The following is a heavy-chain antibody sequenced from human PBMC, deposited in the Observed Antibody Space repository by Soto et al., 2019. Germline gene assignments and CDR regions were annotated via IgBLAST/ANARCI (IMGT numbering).Heavy chain of an antibody. J-gene: IGHJ4*02. Sequence: QVQLQQWGAGLLKPSETLSLTCAVYGGSFSGYYWSWIRQPPGKGLEWIGEINHSGSTNYNPSLKSRVTISVDTSRNQLSLKLSSVTAADTAVYYCARGRRAAVTIDYWGQGTLVTVSS. CDR1: GGSFSGYY. CDR3: ARGRRAAVTIDY. D-gene: IGHD4-17*01. V-gene: IGHV4-34*01. CDR2: INHSGST.